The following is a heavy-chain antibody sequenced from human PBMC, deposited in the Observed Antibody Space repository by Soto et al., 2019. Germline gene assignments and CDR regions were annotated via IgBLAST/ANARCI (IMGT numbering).Heavy chain of an antibody. V-gene: IGHV4-59*12. D-gene: IGHD2-21*01. CDR2: IYYGGST. CDR1: GDSISTDY. J-gene: IGHJ4*02. CDR3: ARRWGGTFDD. Sequence: SETLSLTCTVSGDSISTDYWSWIRQSPGKGLEWIGFIYYGGSTNYNPSLKSRVTISVDRSKNQFSLKLCSVTAADTAVYYCARRWGGTFDDWGQGTLVTVSS.